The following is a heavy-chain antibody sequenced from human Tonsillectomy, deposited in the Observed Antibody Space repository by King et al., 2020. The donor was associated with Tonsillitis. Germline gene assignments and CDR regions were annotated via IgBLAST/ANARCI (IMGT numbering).Heavy chain of an antibody. J-gene: IGHJ5*02. CDR1: GFTFSSYA. V-gene: IGHV3-30-3*01. Sequence: VQLVESGGGVVQPGRSLRLSCVASGFTFSSYAMHWVRQAPGKGLEWVAVISYDGGNKYYADSVKGRLTISRDYSKNTLYLQMNSLRAEDTAVYYCARDPMGWYLVAWGQGTLVTVSS. D-gene: IGHD6-19*01. CDR2: ISYDGGNK. CDR3: ARDPMGWYLVA.